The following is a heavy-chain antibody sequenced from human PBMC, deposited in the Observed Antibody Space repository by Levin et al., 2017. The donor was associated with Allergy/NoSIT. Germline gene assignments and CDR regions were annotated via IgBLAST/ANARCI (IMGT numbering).Heavy chain of an antibody. V-gene: IGHV3-23*01. CDR1: GFTFSSYA. J-gene: IGHJ6*03. CDR3: AKVPTVLYYYYYYMDV. D-gene: IGHD4-11*01. Sequence: GGSLRLSCAASGFTFSSYAMSWVRQAPGKGLEWVSAISGSGGSTYYADSVKGRFTISRDNSKNTLYLQMNSLRAEDTAVYYCAKVPTVLYYYYYYMDVWGKGTTVTVSS. CDR2: ISGSGGST.